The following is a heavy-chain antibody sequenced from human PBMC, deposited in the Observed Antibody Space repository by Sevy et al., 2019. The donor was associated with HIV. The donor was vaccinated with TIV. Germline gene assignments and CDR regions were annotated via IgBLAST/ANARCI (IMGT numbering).Heavy chain of an antibody. Sequence: QLGGSLRLSCAASGFTFSSYDMHWVRQATGKGLEWVSAIGTAGDTYYPGSVKGRFTISRENAKNSLYLQMNSLRAGDTAVYYCARGTSYSSGWYYDFDYWGQGTLVTVSS. J-gene: IGHJ4*02. V-gene: IGHV3-13*01. CDR2: IGTAGDT. CDR3: ARGTSYSSGWYYDFDY. D-gene: IGHD6-19*01. CDR1: GFTFSSYD.